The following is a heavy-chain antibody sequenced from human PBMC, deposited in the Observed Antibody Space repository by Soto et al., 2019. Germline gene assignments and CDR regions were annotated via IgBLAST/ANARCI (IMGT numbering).Heavy chain of an antibody. V-gene: IGHV4-34*01. CDR1: GGSFSGYY. CDR3: ARDRGRPDLRDTHYYDSSDLDYGMDV. CDR2: INHSGST. Sequence: SETLSLTCAVYGGSFSGYYWSWIRQPPGKGLEWIGEINHSGSTNYNPSLKSRVTISVDTSKNQFSLKLSSVTAEDTAVYYCARDRGRPDLRDTHYYDSSDLDYGMDVWGQGTTVTVSS. J-gene: IGHJ6*02. D-gene: IGHD3-22*01.